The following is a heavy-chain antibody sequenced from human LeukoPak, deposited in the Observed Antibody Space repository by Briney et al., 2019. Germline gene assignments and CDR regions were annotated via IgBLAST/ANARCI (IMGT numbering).Heavy chain of an antibody. D-gene: IGHD2-2*01. Sequence: SETLSLTCTVSGGSISSYCWSWIRQPPGKGLEWIGYIYYSGSTNYNPSLKSRVTISVDTSKNQFSLKLSSVTAADTAVYYCARAGGYCSSTSCWKDNYFDYWGQGTLVTVSS. CDR2: IYYSGST. CDR1: GGSISSYC. J-gene: IGHJ4*02. CDR3: ARAGGYCSSTSCWKDNYFDY. V-gene: IGHV4-59*01.